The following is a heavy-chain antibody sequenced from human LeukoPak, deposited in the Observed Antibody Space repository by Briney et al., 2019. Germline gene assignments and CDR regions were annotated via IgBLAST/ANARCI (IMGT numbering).Heavy chain of an antibody. Sequence: ASVKVSCKVSGGTVRNYAISWVRPAPGQGLEWMGGFIPVFNVVTYAQKFQGRVTITADEPTSTVYMELTSLTSEDTAIFYCASLESKTRGGAFDIWGQGTAVTVSS. J-gene: IGHJ3*02. CDR2: FIPVFNVV. D-gene: IGHD3-3*01. CDR1: GGTVRNYA. CDR3: ASLESKTRGGAFDI. V-gene: IGHV1-69*01.